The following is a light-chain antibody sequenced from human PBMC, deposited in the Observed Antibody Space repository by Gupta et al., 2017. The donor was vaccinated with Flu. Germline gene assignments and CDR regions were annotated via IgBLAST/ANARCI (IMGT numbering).Light chain of an antibody. J-gene: IGKJ1*01. CDR3: RQALQLPWT. CDR1: QSLLYSNGYNY. Sequence: VLTQSPLSLPVTPGEPASISCRSSQSLLYSNGYNYLDWYLQKPGQSPQLLIYLGSNRASGVPDRFSGSGSGTDFTLKISRVEAEDVGVYYCRQALQLPWTFGQGTKVEIK. CDR2: LGS. V-gene: IGKV2-28*01.